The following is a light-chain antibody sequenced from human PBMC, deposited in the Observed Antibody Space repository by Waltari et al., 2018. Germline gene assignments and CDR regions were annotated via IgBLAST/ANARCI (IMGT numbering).Light chain of an antibody. CDR3: QQYNDWPPT. Sequence: EIVMTQSPATVSVSPGERAPLSCRASQSVSSKLAWYQQKPGLAPRLLIYGASTRATGLPARFSGSGSGTEFTLTISSLQSEDFAVYYCQQYNDWPPTFGPGTKVGIK. J-gene: IGKJ3*01. V-gene: IGKV3-15*01. CDR1: QSVSSK. CDR2: GAS.